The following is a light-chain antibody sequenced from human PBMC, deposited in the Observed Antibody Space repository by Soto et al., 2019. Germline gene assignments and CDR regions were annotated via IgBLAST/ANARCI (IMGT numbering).Light chain of an antibody. CDR3: QQYHNWPIT. V-gene: IGKV3-15*01. CDR1: PSVSSSY. J-gene: IGKJ5*01. CDR2: DAS. Sequence: EIVLPQSPGTLSLSPGEGATLSCRASPSVSSSYLAWYQQKPGQAPRILMYDASTRATGIPSRFSGSGSGTEFTLTISSLQSEDFAVYYCQQYHNWPITFGQGTRLEIK.